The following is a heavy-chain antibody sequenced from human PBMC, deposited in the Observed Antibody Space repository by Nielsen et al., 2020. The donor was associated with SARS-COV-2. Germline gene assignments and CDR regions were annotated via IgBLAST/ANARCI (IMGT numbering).Heavy chain of an antibody. D-gene: IGHD6-19*01. CDR3: ARSGYSSGWYGSLDY. Sequence: GESLKISCAASGFTFSSYAMSWVRQAPGKGLEWVSAISGSGGSTYYADSVKSRFTISRDNSKNTVYLQVNRLRAEDTAVYYCARSGYSSGWYGSLDYWGQGTLVTVSS. V-gene: IGHV3-23*01. J-gene: IGHJ4*02. CDR2: ISGSGGST. CDR1: GFTFSSYA.